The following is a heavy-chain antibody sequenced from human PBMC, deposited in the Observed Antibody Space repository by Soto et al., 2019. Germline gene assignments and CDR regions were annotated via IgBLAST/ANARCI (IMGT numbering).Heavy chain of an antibody. CDR1: GYTFTGYY. CDR3: ARDRGYSYGYYYYYYYGMDV. J-gene: IGHJ6*02. D-gene: IGHD5-18*01. CDR2: INPNSGGT. V-gene: IGHV1-2*04. Sequence: ASVKVSCKASGYTFTGYYMHWVRQAPGQGLEWMGWINPNSGGTNYAQKFQGWVTMTRDTSISTAYMELSRLRSDDTAVYYCARDRGYSYGYYYYYYYGMDVWGQGTTVTVSS.